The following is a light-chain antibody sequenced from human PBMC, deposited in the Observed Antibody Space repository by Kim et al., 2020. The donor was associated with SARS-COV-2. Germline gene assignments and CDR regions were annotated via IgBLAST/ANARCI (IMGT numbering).Light chain of an antibody. Sequence: GQRVTISCTGSRTNIGSKVVHWYQQLPGTAPKLLIYSNDYRPSGVPDRFSGSKSGTSASLDISGLQSEDEADYYCAAWDDSLNGSVFGGGTQLTVL. V-gene: IGLV1-44*01. CDR2: SND. CDR3: AAWDDSLNGSV. J-gene: IGLJ3*02. CDR1: RTNIGSKV.